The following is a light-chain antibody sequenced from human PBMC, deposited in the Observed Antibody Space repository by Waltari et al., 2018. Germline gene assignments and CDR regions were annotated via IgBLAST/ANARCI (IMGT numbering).Light chain of an antibody. J-gene: IGLJ1*01. Sequence: QSALTQPASVSGTPGQSITISCTGTTSDVGNYDLVSWYQQHPGKAPKLLICEVIKRPSGVSSRFSGSKSGNTAFRTSAGLQAEDEADYYCCLYAGRGTYVFGSGTKVTVL. CDR1: TSDVGNYDL. CDR2: EVI. V-gene: IGLV2-23*02. CDR3: CLYAGRGTYV.